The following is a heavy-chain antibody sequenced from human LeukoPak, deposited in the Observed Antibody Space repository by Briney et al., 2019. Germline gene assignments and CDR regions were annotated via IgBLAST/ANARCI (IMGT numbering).Heavy chain of an antibody. J-gene: IGHJ4*02. CDR2: IKQDGSEK. CDR3: ASVNYVDDDY. Sequence: GGSLRLSCATSGFTFSSFWMSWVRQAPGKGLEWVANIKQDGSEKYYVDSVKGRFTISRDNAKNSLYLQMNSLRAEDTAVYYCASVNYVDDDYWGQGTLVTVSS. D-gene: IGHD4-17*01. CDR1: GFTFSSFW. V-gene: IGHV3-7*05.